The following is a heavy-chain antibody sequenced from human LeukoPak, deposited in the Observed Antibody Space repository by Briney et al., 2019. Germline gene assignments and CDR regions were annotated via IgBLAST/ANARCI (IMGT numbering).Heavy chain of an antibody. D-gene: IGHD2-2*01. Sequence: PSETLSLTCTVSGGSISSSSYYWGWIRQPPGKGLEWIGSIYYSGSTYYNPSLKSRVSMSVDTSKNQFSLKLSSVTAADTAVYYCARDQLGYDAFDIWGQGTMVTVSS. V-gene: IGHV4-39*07. CDR3: ARDQLGYDAFDI. J-gene: IGHJ3*02. CDR1: GGSISSSSYY. CDR2: IYYSGST.